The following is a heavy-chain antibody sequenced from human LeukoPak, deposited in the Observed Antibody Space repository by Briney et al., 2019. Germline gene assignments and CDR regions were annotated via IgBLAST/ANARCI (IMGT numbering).Heavy chain of an antibody. V-gene: IGHV3-30*02. Sequence: GGSLRLSCAASGFNFRGYGMHWVRQAPGKGLEWVTFIHYDGRNQYYADSVKGRFTTSRDNSKSTLYLQMNSLRPEDTAVYYCAKAAYDSSGSWYYFDYWGQGTLVTVSS. CDR3: AKAAYDSSGSWYYFDY. J-gene: IGHJ4*02. CDR1: GFNFRGYG. CDR2: IHYDGRNQ. D-gene: IGHD3-22*01.